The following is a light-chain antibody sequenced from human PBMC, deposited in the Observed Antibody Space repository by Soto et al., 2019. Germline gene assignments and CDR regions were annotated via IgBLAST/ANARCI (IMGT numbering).Light chain of an antibody. Sequence: QSALTQPRSVSGSPGQSVTISCTGTSSDVGGYNYVSWYQQHPGKAPKLIMYDVSKRPSGVPDRFSGSKSGKTASLTISGLQAEDEAEYYCCSYAGSYTYVFGTGTKVNVL. CDR2: DVS. CDR3: CSYAGSYTYV. CDR1: SSDVGGYNY. J-gene: IGLJ1*01. V-gene: IGLV2-11*01.